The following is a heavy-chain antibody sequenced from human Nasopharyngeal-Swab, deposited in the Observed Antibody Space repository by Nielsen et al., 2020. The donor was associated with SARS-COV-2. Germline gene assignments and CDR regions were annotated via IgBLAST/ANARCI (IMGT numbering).Heavy chain of an antibody. Sequence: GGSLRLSCAASGFTLSSYWMHWVRQAPGKGLVWVSRISGDGSNTFYADSVKGRFTISRDNAKNSLYLQMNSLRAEDTAVYYCASRYCSGGSCYSESVYWGQGTLVTVSS. CDR2: ISGDGSNT. D-gene: IGHD2-15*01. V-gene: IGHV3-74*01. CDR1: GFTLSSYW. J-gene: IGHJ4*02. CDR3: ASRYCSGGSCYSESVY.